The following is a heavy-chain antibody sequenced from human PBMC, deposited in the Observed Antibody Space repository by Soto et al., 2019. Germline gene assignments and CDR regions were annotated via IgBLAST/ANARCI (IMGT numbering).Heavy chain of an antibody. J-gene: IGHJ3*02. V-gene: IGHV1-46*01. CDR3: ARMLRDYDSSAPVSAFDI. Sequence: QASGQGLEWMGIINPSGGSTSYAQKCQGRVTMTRDTSTSTVYMELSSLRSEDTAVYYCARMLRDYDSSAPVSAFDIWGQGTMVTVSS. CDR2: INPSGGST. D-gene: IGHD3-22*01.